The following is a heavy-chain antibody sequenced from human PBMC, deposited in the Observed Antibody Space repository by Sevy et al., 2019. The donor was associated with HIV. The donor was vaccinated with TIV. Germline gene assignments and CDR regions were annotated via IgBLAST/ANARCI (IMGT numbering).Heavy chain of an antibody. CDR2: INHGGTT. V-gene: IGHV4-34*01. J-gene: IGHJ4*02. CDR3: ATRASTGYYFDY. CDR1: GGSFSYYF. Sequence: SETLSLTCAGSGGSFSYYFWSWIRQSPGKGPEWIGEINHGGTTNYTPAVKSRVTTSGDTSKKHLSLNLRSVTAADTAVYYCATRASTGYYFDYWGQGTLVTVSS.